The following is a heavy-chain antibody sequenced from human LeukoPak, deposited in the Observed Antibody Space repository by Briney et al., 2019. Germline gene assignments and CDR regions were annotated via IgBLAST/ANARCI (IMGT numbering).Heavy chain of an antibody. Sequence: ASVKVSCKASGYTFTGYYMHWVRQAPGQGLEWMGWINPNSGGTNYAQKFQGRVTMTRDTSISTAYMKLSRLRSDDTAVYYCARDFGWGQWLVVWGQGTLVTVSS. CDR2: INPNSGGT. CDR1: GYTFTGYY. V-gene: IGHV1-2*02. CDR3: ARDFGWGQWLVV. J-gene: IGHJ4*02. D-gene: IGHD6-19*01.